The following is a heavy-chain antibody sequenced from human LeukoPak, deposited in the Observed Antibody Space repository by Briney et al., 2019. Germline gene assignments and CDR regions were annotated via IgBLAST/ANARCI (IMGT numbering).Heavy chain of an antibody. CDR3: AREAPPHDTSDYEY. CDR2: ISQDGRTK. CDR1: GFMFSEYW. D-gene: IGHD3-22*01. Sequence: PGGSLRLSCAASGFMFSEYWMSWVRQAPGKGLEWVVNISQDGRTKYYVDSVKGRFTIFRDNARNSLYLQMNSLRVEDTGVYYCAREAPPHDTSDYEYWGLGTLVTVSS. V-gene: IGHV3-7*01. J-gene: IGHJ4*02.